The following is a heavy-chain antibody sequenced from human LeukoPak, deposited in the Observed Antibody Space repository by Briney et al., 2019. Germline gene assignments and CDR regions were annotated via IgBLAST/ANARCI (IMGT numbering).Heavy chain of an antibody. CDR2: ISPDAAAI. Sequence: PGGSLRLSCAVSGFAVDTYEMSWVRQAAGKGLEWVAFISPDAAAIHHADSVKGRSTISRDNAKNSLFLQMTSLRAEDTAVYYCATSLSGWFGPSANHWGQGTLVTVSS. V-gene: IGHV3-48*03. D-gene: IGHD6-19*01. J-gene: IGHJ5*02. CDR3: ATSLSGWFGPSANH. CDR1: GFAVDTYE.